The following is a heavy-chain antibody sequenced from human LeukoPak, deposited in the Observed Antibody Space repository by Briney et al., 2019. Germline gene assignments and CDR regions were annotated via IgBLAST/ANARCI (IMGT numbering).Heavy chain of an antibody. CDR2: ISYDGDNK. J-gene: IGHJ4*02. D-gene: IGHD3-10*01. Sequence: GRSLRLSCAASGFTFSSYGMHWVRQAPGKGLEWVTFISYDGDNKHSADSVKGRFTISRDNSNNTLYLQMNSLRAEDTAVYYCAKVMWKSGSYPIDYWGQGALVTVSS. CDR1: GFTFSSYG. V-gene: IGHV3-30*18. CDR3: AKVMWKSGSYPIDY.